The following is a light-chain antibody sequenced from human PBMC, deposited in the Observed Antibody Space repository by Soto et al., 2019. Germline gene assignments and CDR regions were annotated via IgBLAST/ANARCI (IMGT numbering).Light chain of an antibody. V-gene: IGKV1-27*01. J-gene: IGKJ1*01. Sequence: DIQMTQSPSSLSASVGDRVTITCRASQGISHFLAWYQQKPGKVPKLLIYAASILQSGVPPRFSGSGSGTDFTLTISSLQLEDVATYYCQKYNTVPRTFGQGTKVEI. CDR2: AAS. CDR3: QKYNTVPRT. CDR1: QGISHF.